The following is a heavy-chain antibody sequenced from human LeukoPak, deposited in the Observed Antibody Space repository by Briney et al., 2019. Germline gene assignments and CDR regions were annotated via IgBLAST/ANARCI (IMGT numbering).Heavy chain of an antibody. CDR1: GYTFTDHY. V-gene: IGHV1-2*02. Sequence: ASVKVSCKASGYTFTDHYIHWMRQAPGQGLEWMGWINPNSGGTFYAQKFQGRVTMTRDTSISTAYMELSRLTSDDPAVYYCATTVATWAYDHWGQGTLVTVSS. J-gene: IGHJ4*02. CDR3: ATTVATWAYDH. CDR2: INPNSGGT. D-gene: IGHD4-17*01.